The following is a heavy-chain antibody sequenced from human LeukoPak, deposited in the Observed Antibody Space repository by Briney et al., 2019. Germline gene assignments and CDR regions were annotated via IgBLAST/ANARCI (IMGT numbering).Heavy chain of an antibody. V-gene: IGHV3-30*04. Sequence: GGSLRLSCAASGFTFSNYIMHWVRQAPGKGLDWVAVILGDGSHQYYADSVKGRFTISRDNSKDTLFLQMNSLRSDDTAIYFCARVQGGGYRTADYWGQGTLVTVSS. CDR1: GFTFSNYI. CDR2: ILGDGSHQ. CDR3: ARVQGGGYRTADY. D-gene: IGHD3-10*01. J-gene: IGHJ4*02.